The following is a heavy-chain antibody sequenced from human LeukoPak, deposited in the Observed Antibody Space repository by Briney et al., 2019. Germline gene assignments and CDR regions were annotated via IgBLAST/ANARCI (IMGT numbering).Heavy chain of an antibody. V-gene: IGHV3-21*01. CDR2: ISSSSSYI. J-gene: IGHJ4*02. D-gene: IGHD3-22*01. CDR3: ARESEIYTYYYDSSGYVDY. CDR1: GFTFSSYS. Sequence: GGSLRLSCAASGFTFSSYSMNWVRQAPGKGLEWVSSISSSSSYIYYADSVKGRFNISRDNAKNSLYLQMNSLRAEDTAVYYCARESEIYTYYYDSSGYVDYWGQGTLVTVSS.